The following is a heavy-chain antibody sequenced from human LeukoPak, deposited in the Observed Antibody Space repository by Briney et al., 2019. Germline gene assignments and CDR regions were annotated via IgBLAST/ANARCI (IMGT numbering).Heavy chain of an antibody. J-gene: IGHJ6*03. CDR2: IYHSGST. V-gene: IGHV4-38-2*02. Sequence: PSETLSLTCTVSGYSISSGYYWGWIRQPPGKGLEWIGSIYHSGSTYYNPSLKSRVTISVDTSKNQFSLKLSSVTAADTAVYYCARASTYYYGSGSYYNPYYYYYYMDVWGKGTTVTVSS. D-gene: IGHD3-10*01. CDR1: GYSISSGYY. CDR3: ARASTYYYGSGSYYNPYYYYYYMDV.